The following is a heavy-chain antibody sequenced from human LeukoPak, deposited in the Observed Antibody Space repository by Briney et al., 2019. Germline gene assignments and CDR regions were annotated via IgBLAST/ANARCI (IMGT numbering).Heavy chain of an antibody. Sequence: SGGSLTLSCVASGFTFSSYAMSWVRRAPGKGLEWVSTITGSGGNTFYADPVKGRFAVSRDNSKNTLYLQMNSLRAEDTAVYYCAKTGQFDYWGQGTLVTVSS. CDR2: ITGSGGNT. J-gene: IGHJ4*02. CDR3: AKTGQFDY. V-gene: IGHV3-23*01. CDR1: GFTFSSYA. D-gene: IGHD7-27*01.